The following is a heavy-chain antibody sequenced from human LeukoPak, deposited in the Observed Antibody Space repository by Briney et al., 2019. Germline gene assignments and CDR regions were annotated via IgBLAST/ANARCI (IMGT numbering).Heavy chain of an antibody. CDR3: ATGSGWDFDY. J-gene: IGHJ4*02. CDR1: GYSFTSYW. Sequence: GESLKIFCKGSGYSFTSYWIAWVRQMPGEGLGWMGIIYAGACDTRYSPSFQGQVTISADKSINTAYQQWNSLKASDTAIYYCATGSGWDFDYWGQGTLVTLSS. D-gene: IGHD6-19*01. V-gene: IGHV5-51*01. CDR2: IYAGACDT.